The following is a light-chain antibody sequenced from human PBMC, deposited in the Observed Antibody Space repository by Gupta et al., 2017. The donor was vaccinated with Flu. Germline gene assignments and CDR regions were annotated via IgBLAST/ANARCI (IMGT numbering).Light chain of an antibody. CDR1: QTVSSY. V-gene: IGKV3-11*01. J-gene: IGKJ4*01. Sequence: ATLSWSPGERATLSCSASQTVSSYLAWYQQKPGQAPRLLIYDTSTRATGIPARFSGSGSGTDFTLTISSLDPEDFAVYYCQQRNNWPRLTFGGGTKVEIK. CDR3: QQRNNWPRLT. CDR2: DTS.